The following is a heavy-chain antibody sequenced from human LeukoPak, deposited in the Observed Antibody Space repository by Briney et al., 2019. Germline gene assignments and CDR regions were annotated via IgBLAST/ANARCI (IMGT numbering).Heavy chain of an antibody. CDR3: ASHPHYYDSSGYRFDY. CDR1: GYCISSGYY. V-gene: IGHV4-38-2*02. Sequence: SETLSLTCTVSGYCISSGYYWGWIRQPPGKGLEWIGSIYHSGSTYYNPSLKSRVTISVDTSKNQFSLKLSSVTAADTAVYYCASHPHYYDSSGYRFDYWGQGTLVTVSS. J-gene: IGHJ4*02. D-gene: IGHD3-22*01. CDR2: IYHSGST.